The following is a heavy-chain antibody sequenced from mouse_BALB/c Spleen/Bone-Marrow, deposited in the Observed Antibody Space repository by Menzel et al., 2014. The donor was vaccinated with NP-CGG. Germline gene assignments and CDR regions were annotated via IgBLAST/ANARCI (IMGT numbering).Heavy chain of an antibody. CDR3: VRELYYGSNYFTY. CDR1: GFTFKQNA. Sequence: EVKLAESGGDIVKPGGSLKLSCAASGFTFKQNAIKWYRQTPEKRLQGGSFTSFCGSTYYPDSVKGRFTISRDNARNILYLQMSSLRSEDTAMYYCVRELYYGSNYFTYWGQGTLVTVSA. J-gene: IGHJ3*01. CDR2: TSFCGST. D-gene: IGHD1-1*01. V-gene: IGHV5-6-5*01.